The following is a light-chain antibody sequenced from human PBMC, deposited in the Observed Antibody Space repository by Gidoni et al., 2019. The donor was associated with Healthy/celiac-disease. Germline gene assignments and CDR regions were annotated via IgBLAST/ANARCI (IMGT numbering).Light chain of an antibody. CDR3: QSYDSSNQV. CDR2: EDN. Sequence: NFMLTQPHSVSESPGKTVTISCTRSSGSIASNYVQWYQQRPGSATTTAIYEDNQRPSGVPDRFSGSIDSSSNSASLTISGLKTEDEADYYCQSYDSSNQVFGGGTKLTVL. V-gene: IGLV6-57*04. CDR1: SGSIASNY. J-gene: IGLJ3*02.